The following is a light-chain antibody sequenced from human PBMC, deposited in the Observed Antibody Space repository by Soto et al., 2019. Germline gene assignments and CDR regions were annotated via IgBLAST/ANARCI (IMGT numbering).Light chain of an antibody. Sequence: EIVLTQSPAILSVSPGRGATLSCRASQSVGSNLACYQQRPGQAPRLLIYSASTRATGIPARFSGSGSGTEFTLTISSLQSEDFAVYYCQQYNKWPLFTFGPGTRVDIK. V-gene: IGKV3-15*01. J-gene: IGKJ3*01. CDR2: SAS. CDR3: QQYNKWPLFT. CDR1: QSVGSN.